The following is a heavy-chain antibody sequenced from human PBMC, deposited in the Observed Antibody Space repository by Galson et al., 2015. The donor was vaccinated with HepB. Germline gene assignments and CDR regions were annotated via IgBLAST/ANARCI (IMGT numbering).Heavy chain of an antibody. D-gene: IGHD6-13*01. CDR3: ARDRLGYLAAAGRDDAFDI. J-gene: IGHJ3*02. V-gene: IGHV3-21*01. Sequence: SLRLSCAASGFTFSSYSMNWVRQAPGKGLEWVSSISSSSSYIYYADSVKGRFTISRDNAKNSLYLQMNSLRAEDTAVYYCARDRLGYLAAAGRDDAFDIWGQGTMVTVSS. CDR1: GFTFSSYS. CDR2: ISSSSSYI.